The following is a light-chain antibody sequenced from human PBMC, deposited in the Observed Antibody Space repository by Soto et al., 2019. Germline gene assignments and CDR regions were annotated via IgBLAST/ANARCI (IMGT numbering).Light chain of an antibody. CDR3: QHYGSSVYT. J-gene: IGKJ2*01. V-gene: IGKV3-20*01. CDR1: QSFSSSY. CDR2: GAS. Sequence: EIVLTQSPGTLSVSPGERATLSCRASQSFSSSYLAWYQQKPGQAPRLLIHGASSRATGIPDRFSGSGSGTDFTLTISRLEPEDFAVYYCQHYGSSVYTFGQGTKLDLK.